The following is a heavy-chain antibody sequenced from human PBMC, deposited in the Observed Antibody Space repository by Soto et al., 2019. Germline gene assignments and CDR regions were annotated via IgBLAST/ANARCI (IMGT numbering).Heavy chain of an antibody. J-gene: IGHJ4*01. CDR2: INAGNGNT. CDR3: ARDQSITIFVVVTSYYFDC. D-gene: IGHD3-3*01. V-gene: IGHV1-3*01. CDR1: GYTFTSYA. Sequence: QVQLVQSGAEVKKPGASVKVSCKASGYTFTSYAMHWVRQAPGQRLEWMGWINAGNGNTKYSQKFQGRGTITKDTSASTAYMELSILRSEDAAVYYCARDQSITIFVVVTSYYFDCRGHGTLVTVSS.